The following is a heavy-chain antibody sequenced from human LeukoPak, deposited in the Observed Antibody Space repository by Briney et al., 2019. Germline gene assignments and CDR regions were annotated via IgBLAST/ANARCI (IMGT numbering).Heavy chain of an antibody. CDR2: IYYSGNT. V-gene: IGHV4-39*07. CDR1: GGSISNYY. Sequence: MTSETLSLTCTVSGGSISNYYWGWIRQAPGKGLEWIGSIYYSGNTYYNSSLKSRVTISLDTSKNQFSLKLSSVTAADTAVYYCARAYSSSWYFNWFDPWGQGTLVTVSS. CDR3: ARAYSSSWYFNWFDP. J-gene: IGHJ5*02. D-gene: IGHD6-13*01.